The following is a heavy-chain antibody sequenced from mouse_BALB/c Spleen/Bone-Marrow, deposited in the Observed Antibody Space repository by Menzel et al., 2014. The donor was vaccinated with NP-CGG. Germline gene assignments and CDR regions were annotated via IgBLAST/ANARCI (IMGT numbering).Heavy chain of an antibody. V-gene: IGHV1S22*01. CDR2: IYPGSGST. CDR1: GYTFASYW. J-gene: IGHJ4*01. CDR3: TRGQLGLPSVDY. D-gene: IGHD3-1*01. Sequence: LQQSGSELVRPGASVKLSCKASGYTFASYWMHWVKQRPGQGLDWIGNIYPGSGSTNYDEKFKNKATLAVDTSSRTAYMQLSSLTSEDSAVYYCTRGQLGLPSVDYWGQGTSVTVSS.